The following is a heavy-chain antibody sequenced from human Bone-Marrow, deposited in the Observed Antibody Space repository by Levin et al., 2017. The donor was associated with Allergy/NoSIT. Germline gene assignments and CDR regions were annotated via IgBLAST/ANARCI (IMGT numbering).Heavy chain of an antibody. J-gene: IGHJ5*02. Sequence: QRGESLKISCAASGFIVSTNYMSWVRQAPGKGLEWVSVIYGGDTTYYADSVKGRFTISRDNSKNTLYLQMNSLRAEDTAVYYCARDGYSSKWSVTWGQGTLVTVSS. CDR1: GFIVSTNY. CDR2: IYGGDTT. V-gene: IGHV3-53*01. CDR3: ARDGYSSKWSVT. D-gene: IGHD6-13*01.